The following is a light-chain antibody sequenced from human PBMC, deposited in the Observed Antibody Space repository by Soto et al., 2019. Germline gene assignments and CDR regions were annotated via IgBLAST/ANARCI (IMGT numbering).Light chain of an antibody. Sequence: EIVLTQSPATLSLSPGERATLSCRASQSVSSYLAWYQQKPGQAPRLLIYDSSNSATGIPAMSSGSGSPTDCLFLISRLEPDDFADYSCHQHSNWPPYTFGQGDTLAIK. J-gene: IGKJ2*01. CDR3: HQHSNWPPYT. V-gene: IGKV3-11*01. CDR2: DSS. CDR1: QSVSSY.